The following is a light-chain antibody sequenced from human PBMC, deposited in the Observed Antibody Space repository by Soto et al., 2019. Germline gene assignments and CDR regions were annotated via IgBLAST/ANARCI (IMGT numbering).Light chain of an antibody. J-gene: IGKJ1*01. CDR1: QSITIW. Sequence: DIQMTQTPSTRSASVGDRVTMTCRASQSITIWLAWYQQKPGKAPKLLIFDASSLESGVPSRFSGSGSGTEFTLTISSLQPDDFATYYCQHYNSYSWTFGQGTKVEIK. V-gene: IGKV1-5*01. CDR3: QHYNSYSWT. CDR2: DAS.